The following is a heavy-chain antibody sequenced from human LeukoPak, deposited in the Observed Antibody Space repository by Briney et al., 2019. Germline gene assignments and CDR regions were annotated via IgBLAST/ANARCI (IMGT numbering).Heavy chain of an antibody. CDR1: GGSISSYY. D-gene: IGHD3-22*01. V-gene: IGHV4-59*08. CDR3: ARGPHYYDSSGPPMGFQH. J-gene: IGHJ1*01. Sequence: PSETLSLTCTVSGGSISSYYWSWIRQPPGKGLEWIGYIYYSGSTNYNPSLKSRVTISVDTSKNQFSPKLSSVTAADTAVYYCARGPHYYDSSGPPMGFQHWGQGTLVTVSS. CDR2: IYYSGST.